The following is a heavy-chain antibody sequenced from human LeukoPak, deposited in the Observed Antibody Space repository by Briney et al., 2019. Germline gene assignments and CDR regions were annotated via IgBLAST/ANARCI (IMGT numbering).Heavy chain of an antibody. D-gene: IGHD6-13*01. CDR3: ARDPHIAAAGTIFDY. J-gene: IGHJ4*02. CDR2: INTDGSTT. CDR1: GFTFSDYW. V-gene: IGHV3-74*01. Sequence: PGGSLRLSCAASGFTFSDYWMHWVRQAPGKGLVWVSRINTDGSTTSYADSVKGRFTISRDNAKNSLYLQMNSLRDEDSAVYYCARDPHIAAAGTIFDYWGQGTLVTVSS.